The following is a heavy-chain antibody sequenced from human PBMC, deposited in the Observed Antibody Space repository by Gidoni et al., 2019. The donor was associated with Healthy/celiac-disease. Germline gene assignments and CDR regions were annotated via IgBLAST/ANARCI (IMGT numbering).Heavy chain of an antibody. J-gene: IGHJ4*02. V-gene: IGHV3-30-3*01. CDR2: ISYDGSNK. D-gene: IGHD3-16*01. CDR3: ARDWGSGWQAFDY. CDR1: GFTVSSYA. Sequence: QVQLVESGGGVVQPGRSLRLSCAASGFTVSSYAMHWVRQAPGKGLEWVAVISYDGSNKYYADSVKGRFTISRDNSKNTLYLQMNSLRAEDTAVYYCARDWGSGWQAFDYWGQGTLVTVSS.